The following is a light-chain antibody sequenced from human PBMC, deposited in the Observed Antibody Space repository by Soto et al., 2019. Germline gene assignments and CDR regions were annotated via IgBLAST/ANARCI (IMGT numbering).Light chain of an antibody. CDR1: QSISSY. Sequence: IPITHSPSALSASLVDRVTITCLASQSISSYLNWYQQKPGKAPKLLIYAASTLQSGVPSSFSGSGSGTEFTLTISSLQPEDFVTYYCQKLNSYPSTFGGGTKVDIK. CDR3: QKLNSYPST. V-gene: IGKV1-9*01. CDR2: AAS. J-gene: IGKJ4*01.